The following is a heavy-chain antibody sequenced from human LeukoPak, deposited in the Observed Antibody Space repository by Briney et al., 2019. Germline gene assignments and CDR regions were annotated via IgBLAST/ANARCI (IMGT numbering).Heavy chain of an antibody. J-gene: IGHJ6*03. CDR3: ASLGYCSSTSCYRYYYYMDV. V-gene: IGHV4-34*01. CDR2: INHSGST. CDR1: GGSFSGYY. Sequence: SETLSLTCAVYGGSFSGYYWSWIRQPPGKGLEWIGEINHSGSTNYNPSLKSRVTISVDTSKNQFSLKLSSVTAADTAVYYCASLGYCSSTSCYRYYYYMDVWGKGTTITVSS. D-gene: IGHD2-2*03.